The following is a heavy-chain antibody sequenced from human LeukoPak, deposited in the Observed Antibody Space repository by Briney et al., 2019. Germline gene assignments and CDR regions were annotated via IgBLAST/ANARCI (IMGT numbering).Heavy chain of an antibody. V-gene: IGHV4-31*03. D-gene: IGHD3-22*01. CDR2: IYYSGST. CDR3: ARGQISSGYYLGYYGMDV. J-gene: IGHJ6*02. Sequence: PSETLSLACTVSGGSINSGGYYWSWIRQHPGKGLEWIGYIYYSGSTYYNPSLKSRVTISVDTSKNQFSLKLSSVTAADTAVYYCARGQISSGYYLGYYGMDVWGQGTTVTVSS. CDR1: GGSINSGGYY.